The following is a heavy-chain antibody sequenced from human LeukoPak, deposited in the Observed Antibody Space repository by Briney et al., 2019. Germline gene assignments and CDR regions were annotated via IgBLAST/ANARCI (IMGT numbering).Heavy chain of an antibody. CDR2: ISGSGGST. CDR3: AKGPTRGYSYGDY. D-gene: IGHD5-18*01. J-gene: IGHJ4*02. V-gene: IGHV3-23*01. Sequence: GGSLRLSCAASGFTFSSYSMNWVRQAPGKGLEWVSAISGSGGSTYYADSVKGRFTISRDNSKNTLYLQMNSLRAEDTAVYYCAKGPTRGYSYGDYWGQGTLVTVSS. CDR1: GFTFSSYS.